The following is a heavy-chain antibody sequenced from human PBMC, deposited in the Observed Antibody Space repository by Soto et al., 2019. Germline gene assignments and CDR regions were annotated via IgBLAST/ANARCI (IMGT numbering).Heavy chain of an antibody. CDR2: IYYSGST. D-gene: IGHD2-8*01. CDR3: AKTKTPHVRNGMDV. J-gene: IGHJ6*02. CDR1: GDSLSSGGYY. Sequence: QVRLQESGPGLVRPSQTLSLTCTVSGDSLSSGGYYCSWICQLPGKGLEWIGFIYYSGSTFYNPSLRSRVTMSADASKNQISLKLSSVTAADTAVYYCAKTKTPHVRNGMDVWGQGTKVTVSS. V-gene: IGHV4-31*04.